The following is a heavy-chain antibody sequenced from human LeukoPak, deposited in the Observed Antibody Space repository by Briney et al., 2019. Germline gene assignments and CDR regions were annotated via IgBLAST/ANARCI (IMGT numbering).Heavy chain of an antibody. CDR1: KFIFSNYW. CDR3: AREGYYGSGSPPSLYFDY. CDR2: TSSDLNVK. D-gene: IGHD3-10*01. V-gene: IGHV3-30*03. J-gene: IGHJ4*02. Sequence: GGSLRLSCAASKFIFSNYWMSWVRQAPGKGLEWVAVTSSDLNVKLYADSVKGRFTISRDNSRSTLYLQMNSLRPEDTAIYYCAREGYYGSGSPPSLYFDYWGQGTLVTVSS.